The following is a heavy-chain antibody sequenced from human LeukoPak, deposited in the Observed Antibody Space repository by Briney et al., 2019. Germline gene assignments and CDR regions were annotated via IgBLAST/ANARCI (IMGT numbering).Heavy chain of an antibody. Sequence: ASVKVSCKASGYTFTGYYMHWVRQAPGQGLEWMGWINPNSGGTNYAQKFQGRVTMTRDTSISTAYMELSRLRSDDTAVYYCARNGERSGYSFDYWGQGTLVTVSS. CDR3: ARNGERSGYSFDY. V-gene: IGHV1-2*02. CDR1: GYTFTGYY. J-gene: IGHJ4*02. CDR2: INPNSGGT. D-gene: IGHD3-22*01.